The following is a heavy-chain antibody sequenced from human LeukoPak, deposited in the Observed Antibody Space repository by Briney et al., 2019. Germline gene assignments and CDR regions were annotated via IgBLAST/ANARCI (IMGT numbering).Heavy chain of an antibody. V-gene: IGHV3-48*01. J-gene: IGHJ4*02. CDR1: GFTFSSYS. D-gene: IGHD2-8*02. CDR3: AGDGPTGRFDY. Sequence: GGSLRLSCAASGFTFSSYSMNWVRQAPGKGLEWVSYTSSSSRTIYYADSVKGRFTISRDNAKNSLYLQMNSLRAEDTAVYYYAGDGPTGRFDYWGQGTLVTVSS. CDR2: TSSSSRTI.